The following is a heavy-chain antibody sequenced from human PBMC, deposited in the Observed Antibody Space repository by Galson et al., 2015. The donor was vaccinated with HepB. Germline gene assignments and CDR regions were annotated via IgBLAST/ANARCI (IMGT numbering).Heavy chain of an antibody. D-gene: IGHD4-23*01. Sequence: CAISGDSVSSNSAAWNWIRQSPSRGLEWLGRTYYRSKWYNDYAVFVESRITINSDTSKNQFSLQLKSVTPEDTAVYYCARGLRWISPLHAFDLWSQGTKVTVSS. CDR2: TYYRSKWYN. J-gene: IGHJ3*01. V-gene: IGHV6-1*01. CDR1: GDSVSSNSAA. CDR3: ARGLRWISPLHAFDL.